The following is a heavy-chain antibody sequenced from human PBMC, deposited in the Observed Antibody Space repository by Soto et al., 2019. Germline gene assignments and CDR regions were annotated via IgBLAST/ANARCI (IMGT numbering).Heavy chain of an antibody. J-gene: IGHJ6*02. V-gene: IGHV1-3*01. D-gene: IGHD3-10*01. CDR1: GYTFTSYA. CDR3: ASSRITMVPYGMDV. CDR2: INAGNGNT. Sequence: QVQLVQSGAEVKKPGASVKVSCKASGYTFTSYAMHWVRQAPGQRLEWMGWINAGNGNTKYSQKFQGRVTITRDTSASTAYMELSSLRSEDTAVYCCASSRITMVPYGMDVWGQGTTVTVSS.